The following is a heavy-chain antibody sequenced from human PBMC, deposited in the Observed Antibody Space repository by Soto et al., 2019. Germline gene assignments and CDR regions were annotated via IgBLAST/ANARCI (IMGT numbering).Heavy chain of an antibody. CDR1: GFTFSSYW. CDR2: IKQDGSEK. J-gene: IGHJ6*02. D-gene: IGHD2-2*01. V-gene: IGHV3-7*05. Sequence: EVQLVESGGGLVQPGGSLRLSCAASGFTFSSYWMSWVRQAPGKGLEWVANIKQDGSEKYYVDSVKGRFTISRDNAKNSLYLQMNSLRAEDTAVYYCAREGGYCSSTSCYYYYGMDVWGQGTTVTVSS. CDR3: AREGGYCSSTSCYYYYGMDV.